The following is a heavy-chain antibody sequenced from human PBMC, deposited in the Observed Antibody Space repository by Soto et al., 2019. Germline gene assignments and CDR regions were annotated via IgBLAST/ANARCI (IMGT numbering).Heavy chain of an antibody. CDR2: IHYRGST. D-gene: IGHD6-19*01. J-gene: IGHJ4*02. V-gene: IGHV4-59*01. CDR3: ARDSVGSGCD. CDR1: GASISDYY. Sequence: QVQLQESGPGLVKPSETLSLSCTVSGASISDYYWSWIRQPPGKRPEWIGYIHYRGSTNYNPSLKSRVTMSVDTSKNQFSLRLTSVTAADTAVYYCARDSVGSGCDWGQGTLVTVSS.